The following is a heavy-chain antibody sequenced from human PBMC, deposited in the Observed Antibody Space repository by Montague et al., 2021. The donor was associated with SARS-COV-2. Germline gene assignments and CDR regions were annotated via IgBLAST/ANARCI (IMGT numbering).Heavy chain of an antibody. J-gene: IGHJ6*02. CDR2: INHSGST. V-gene: IGHV4-34*01. Sequence: SETLSLTCAVYGGSFSGYYWSWIRQPPGKGLEWIGEINHSGSTXXXPSXXXRVTISVDTSKNQFSLKLSSVTAADTAVYYCARGRRILLWFGELLSGGDYYGMDVWAKGPRSPSP. CDR3: ARGRRILLWFGELLSGGDYYGMDV. D-gene: IGHD3-10*01. CDR1: GGSFSGYY.